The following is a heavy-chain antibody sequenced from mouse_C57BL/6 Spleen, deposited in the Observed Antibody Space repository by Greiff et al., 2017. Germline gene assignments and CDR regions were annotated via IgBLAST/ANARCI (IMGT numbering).Heavy chain of an antibody. J-gene: IGHJ3*01. D-gene: IGHD2-1*01. CDR2: IDPENGDT. CDR1: GFNIKDDY. CDR3: TTKGGGNYVGAWFAY. V-gene: IGHV14-4*01. Sequence: VQLQQSGAELVRPGASVKLSCTASGFNIKDDYMHWVKQRPEQGLEWIGWIDPENGDTEYASKFQGKATITADTSSNTAYLQLSSLTSEDTAVYYCTTKGGGNYVGAWFAYWGQGTLVTVSA.